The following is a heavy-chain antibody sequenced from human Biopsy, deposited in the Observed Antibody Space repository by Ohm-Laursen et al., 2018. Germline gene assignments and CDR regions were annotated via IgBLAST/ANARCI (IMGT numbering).Heavy chain of an antibody. Sequence: RSLRLSCAASGFTFDDYAMHWVRQPPGKGLEWVSGISWNSDKIGYADSVKGRFTISRDNAKNSLYLQMNSLRAEDTAFYYCTKDQDYGDYGMDVWGQGTTVTVSS. V-gene: IGHV3-9*01. CDR1: GFTFDDYA. J-gene: IGHJ6*02. CDR2: ISWNSDKI. D-gene: IGHD4-17*01. CDR3: TKDQDYGDYGMDV.